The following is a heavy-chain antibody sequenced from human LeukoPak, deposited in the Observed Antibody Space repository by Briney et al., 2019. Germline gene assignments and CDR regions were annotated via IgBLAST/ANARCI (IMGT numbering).Heavy chain of an antibody. J-gene: IGHJ4*02. CDR2: IHSDGSST. Sequence: GGSLRLSCAASGFTFSSYWMHWVRQAPGKGLAWLSRIHSDGSSTSYADSVKGRFTISRDNAKNTLYLQMNSLRAEDTAVYYCARARVGYILDYWGQGTLVTVSS. CDR1: GFTFSSYW. V-gene: IGHV3-74*01. D-gene: IGHD5-24*01. CDR3: ARARVGYILDY.